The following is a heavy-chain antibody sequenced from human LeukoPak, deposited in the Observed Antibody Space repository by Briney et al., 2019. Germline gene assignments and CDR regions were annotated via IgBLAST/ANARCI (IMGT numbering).Heavy chain of an antibody. Sequence: PGGSLRLSCAASGFTFSSYAMSWVRQAPGKGREWVSGIAGSGVFTYYADSVKGRVTISRDNSKNTLSLQMNSLRAEDTAVYYCAKGGRSSAFDIWGQGTMITVSS. CDR1: GFTFSSYA. V-gene: IGHV3-23*01. J-gene: IGHJ3*02. CDR2: IAGSGVFT. CDR3: AKGGRSSAFDI.